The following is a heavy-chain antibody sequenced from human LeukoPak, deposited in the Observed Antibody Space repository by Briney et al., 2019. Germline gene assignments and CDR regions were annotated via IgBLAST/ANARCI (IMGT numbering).Heavy chain of an antibody. CDR3: AGVVPAAPWYFDY. D-gene: IGHD2-2*01. V-gene: IGHV4-34*01. J-gene: IGHJ4*02. CDR1: GGSFSGYY. Sequence: SETLSLTCAVYGGSFSGYYWSWIRQPPGKGLEWIGEINHSGSTNYNPSLKSRVTISVDTPKNQFSLKLNSVTAADTAVYYCAGVVPAAPWYFDYWGQGTLVTVSS. CDR2: INHSGST.